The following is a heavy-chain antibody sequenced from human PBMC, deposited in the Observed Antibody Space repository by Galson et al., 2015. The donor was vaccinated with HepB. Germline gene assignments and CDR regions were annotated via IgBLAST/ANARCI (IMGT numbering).Heavy chain of an antibody. J-gene: IGHJ4*02. D-gene: IGHD5-12*01. Sequence: ETLSLTCAVYGGSFSGYYWSWIRQPPGKGLEWIGEINHSGSTNYNPSLKSRVTISVDTSKNQFSLKLSSVTAADTAVYYCATPGGYGYFDYWGQGTQVTVSS. CDR2: INHSGST. CDR3: ATPGGYGYFDY. CDR1: GGSFSGYY. V-gene: IGHV4-34*01.